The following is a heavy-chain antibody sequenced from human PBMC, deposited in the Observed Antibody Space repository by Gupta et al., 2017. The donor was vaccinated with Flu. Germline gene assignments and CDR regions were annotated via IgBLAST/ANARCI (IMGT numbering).Heavy chain of an antibody. J-gene: IGHJ6*03. CDR1: FSNYG. CDR2: INTYNGNT. D-gene: IGHD1-1*01. V-gene: IGHV1-18*01. CDR3: ARLVRTYYYYMDV. Sequence: FSNYGLSWVRQAPGQGLEWMGWINTYNGNTDYAQEFQGRVTLTTDTSTTTAYMDLRSLRSDDTAVYYCARLVRTYYYYMDVWGKGTTVTVSS.